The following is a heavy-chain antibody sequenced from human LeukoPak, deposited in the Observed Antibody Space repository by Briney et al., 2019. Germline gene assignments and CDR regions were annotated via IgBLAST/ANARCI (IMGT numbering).Heavy chain of an antibody. D-gene: IGHD3-22*01. J-gene: IGHJ3*02. V-gene: IGHV4-30-4*02. CDR2: IYYSGST. CDR1: GGSISSGDCY. CDR3: ARVGTANYYDSSGYLDI. Sequence: ASETLSLTCTVSGGSISSGDCYWSWIRQPPGRGLEWIGYIYYSGSTYYNPSLKSRVTISVDTSKNQFSLKLSSVTAADTAVYYCARVGTANYYDSSGYLDIWGQGTMVTVSS.